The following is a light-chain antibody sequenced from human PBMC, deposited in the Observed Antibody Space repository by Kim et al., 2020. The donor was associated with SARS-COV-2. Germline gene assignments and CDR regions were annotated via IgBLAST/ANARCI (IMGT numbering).Light chain of an antibody. Sequence: SGASASLSFRASESVSHNLAWYQQKPGQSPRLLMNDASNRAAGVPARFSGSGSETDFTLTISSLEPEDFAVYYCQLRYNWPPMFTFGQGTKLEI. CDR2: DAS. J-gene: IGKJ2*01. CDR3: QLRYNWPPMFT. V-gene: IGKV3-11*01. CDR1: ESVSHN.